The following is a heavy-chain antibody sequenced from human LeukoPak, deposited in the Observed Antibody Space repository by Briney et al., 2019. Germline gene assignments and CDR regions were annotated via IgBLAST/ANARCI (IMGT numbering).Heavy chain of an antibody. V-gene: IGHV3-11*04. D-gene: IGHD5-24*01. CDR1: KFTFSDYY. CDR2: ISSISSTM. CDR3: ARCGDGLPCDFDY. J-gene: IGHJ4*02. Sequence: GGSLRLSCAASKFTFSDYYMSWIRQAPGKGLEWVSYISSISSTMYYAESVKGRFTISRDNAKNSLYLQMNSLRAEDTAIYYCARCGDGLPCDFDYWGQGTLVTVSS.